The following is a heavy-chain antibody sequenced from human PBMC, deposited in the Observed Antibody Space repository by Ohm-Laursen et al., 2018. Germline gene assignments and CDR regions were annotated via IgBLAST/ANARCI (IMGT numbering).Heavy chain of an antibody. J-gene: IGHJ4*02. CDR2: ITGGGDTI. Sequence: LSLTCVVSGYSIRSGYHWDWVRQAPGKGLEWVSYITGGGDTIYYADSVKGRFTVSRDNARNSVDLQMDSLTAEDTAVYYCARGEKTRDYWGQGTLVTVSS. CDR3: ARGEKTRDY. V-gene: IGHV3-48*01. CDR1: GYSIRSGYH.